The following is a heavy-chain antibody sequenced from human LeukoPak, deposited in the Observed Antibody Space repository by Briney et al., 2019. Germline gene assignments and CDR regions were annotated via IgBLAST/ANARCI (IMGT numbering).Heavy chain of an antibody. Sequence: ASVKVSCKASGYTFTSYYIHWVRRAPGQGLEWMGWISAYNGNTNYAQKLQGRVTMTTDTSTSTAYMELRSLRSDDTAVYYCARGGYFDSSGPCDYWGQGTLVTVSS. CDR1: GYTFTSYY. D-gene: IGHD3-22*01. V-gene: IGHV1-18*04. CDR3: ARGGYFDSSGPCDY. CDR2: ISAYNGNT. J-gene: IGHJ4*02.